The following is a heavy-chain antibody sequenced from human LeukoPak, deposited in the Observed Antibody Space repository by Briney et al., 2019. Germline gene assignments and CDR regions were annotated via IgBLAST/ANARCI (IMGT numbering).Heavy chain of an antibody. D-gene: IGHD7-27*01. CDR1: GDSVSSNTAA. CDR3: AREQTGDQNFDY. J-gene: IGHJ4*02. Sequence: SQTLSLTCAISGDSVSSNTAAWNWIRQSPSRGLEWLGRTYYRSKWYNNYAVSVKSRVSINPDTSKNQFSLQLKSVTPEDTAVYYCAREQTGDQNFDYWGQGTLVTVSS. V-gene: IGHV6-1*01. CDR2: TYYRSKWYN.